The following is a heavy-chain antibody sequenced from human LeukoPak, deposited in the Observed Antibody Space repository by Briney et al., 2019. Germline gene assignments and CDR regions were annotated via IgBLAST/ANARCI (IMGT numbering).Heavy chain of an antibody. J-gene: IGHJ4*02. CDR2: ISSSSSTI. CDR3: ARNLPFDY. CDR1: GFTFSSYS. Sequence: GGSLRLSCAASGFTFSSYSMNWVRQAPGKGLEWVSYISSSSSTIYYADSVKGRFTISRDNGKNSLYLQMNSLRAEDAAVYYCARNLPFDYWGQGTLVTVSS. V-gene: IGHV3-48*01.